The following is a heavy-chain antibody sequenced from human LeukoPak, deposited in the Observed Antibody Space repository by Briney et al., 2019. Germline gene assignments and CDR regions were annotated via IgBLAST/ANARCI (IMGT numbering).Heavy chain of an antibody. J-gene: IGHJ4*02. V-gene: IGHV3-23*01. Sequence: GGSLRLSCEASGFTFSCYDMIWVRQAPGKGLVWVSGIKCGGGSTRYADSVKGRFTISRDNAKNTLYLQMNSLNAVYTAVNYWATGDRGFYYCGRSYYFDLWGQGTLVTVSS. CDR1: GFTFSCYD. CDR3: ATGDRGFYYCGRSYYFDL. D-gene: IGHD2-21*01. CDR2: IKCGGGST.